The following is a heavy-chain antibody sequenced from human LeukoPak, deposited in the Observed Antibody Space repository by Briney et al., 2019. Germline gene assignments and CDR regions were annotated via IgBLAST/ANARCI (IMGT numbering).Heavy chain of an antibody. V-gene: IGHV4-39*01. J-gene: IGHJ4*02. D-gene: IGHD3-10*01. CDR1: GGSISSSSYY. CDR3: ARRYHYYGGNGVYYFDY. Sequence: SETLSLTCTVSGGSISSSSYYWGWIRQPPGKGLEWIGSINYSGNTLYNPSLKSRVTISVDTSKNQFSLKLSSVTAADTAVYYCARRYHYYGGNGVYYFDYWGQGTLVTVSS. CDR2: INYSGNT.